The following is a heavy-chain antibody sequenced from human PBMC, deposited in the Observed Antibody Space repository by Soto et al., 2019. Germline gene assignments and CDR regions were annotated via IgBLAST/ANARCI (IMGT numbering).Heavy chain of an antibody. Sequence: PGGSLRLSCTTSGFTVSSSHMSWVRQAPGKGLDWVSVIYSGGNSYYAVSVQGRFTISRDNSKNTVYLQMNSLRGEDTAIYYCARDLNLGSFDYWGQGTLVTVSS. CDR1: GFTVSSSH. CDR3: ARDLNLGSFDY. CDR2: IYSGGNS. V-gene: IGHV3-53*01. J-gene: IGHJ4*02.